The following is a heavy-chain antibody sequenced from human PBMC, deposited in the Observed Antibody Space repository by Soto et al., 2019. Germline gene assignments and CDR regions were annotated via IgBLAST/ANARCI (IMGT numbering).Heavy chain of an antibody. J-gene: IGHJ1*01. D-gene: IGHD3-22*01. CDR3: ARDRVESGYPEYFQH. V-gene: IGHV3-53*01. CDR2: IYSGGST. CDR1: GFTVSSNY. Sequence: PGGSLRLSCAASGFTVSSNYMSWVRQAPGKGLEWVSVIYSGGSTYYADSVKGRFTISRDIFKNTLYLQMNSLRAEDTALYYCARDRVESGYPEYFQHWGQGTLVTVSS.